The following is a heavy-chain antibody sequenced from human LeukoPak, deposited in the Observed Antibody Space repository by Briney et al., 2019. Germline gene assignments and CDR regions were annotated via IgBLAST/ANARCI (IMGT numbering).Heavy chain of an antibody. V-gene: IGHV4-59*08. D-gene: IGHD3-22*01. Sequence: PSETLSLTCTVSGGSISSYYWSWIRQPPGKGLEWIGYIYYSGSTNYNPSLKSRVTISVDTSKNQFSLKLSSVTAADTAVYYCARHAIGHYYDSSGPYYFDYWGQGTLVTVSS. CDR2: IYYSGST. J-gene: IGHJ4*02. CDR1: GGSISSYY. CDR3: ARHAIGHYYDSSGPYYFDY.